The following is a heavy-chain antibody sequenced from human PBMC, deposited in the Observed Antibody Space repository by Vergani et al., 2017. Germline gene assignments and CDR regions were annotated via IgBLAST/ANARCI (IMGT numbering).Heavy chain of an antibody. CDR3: ARVNTETNGHRYYYYYTDV. V-gene: IGHV4-34*01. D-gene: IGHD4-11*01. CDR1: GGSFTSYH. CDR2: IDHTGRP. Sequence: QVQLQQWGGGLLKPSETLSLTCVVNGGSFTSYHWTWIRQSPGEGLEWVGDIDHTGRPDYNPSLKSRLTMSVNKSRNQFSLTLNSVTATDTAIYFCARVNTETNGHRYYYYYTDVWGQGTAVTVS. J-gene: IGHJ6*03.